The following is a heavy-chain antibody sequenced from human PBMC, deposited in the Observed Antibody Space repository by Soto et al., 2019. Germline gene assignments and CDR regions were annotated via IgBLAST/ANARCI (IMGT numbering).Heavy chain of an antibody. J-gene: IGHJ4*02. V-gene: IGHV1-69*13. D-gene: IGHD3-9*01. Sequence: SVKVSCKASGGTFSSYAISWVRQAPGQGLEWMGGTIPIFGTANYAQKFQGRVTITADESTNTAYMDLRSLTSDDTAVYYCARDEGGYDILTGYYKAHHFDYWGQGVPVTVSS. CDR1: GGTFSSYA. CDR3: ARDEGGYDILTGYYKAHHFDY. CDR2: TIPIFGTA.